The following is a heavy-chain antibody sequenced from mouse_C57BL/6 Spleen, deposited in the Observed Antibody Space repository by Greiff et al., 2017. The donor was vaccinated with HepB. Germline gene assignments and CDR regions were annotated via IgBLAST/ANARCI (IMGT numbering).Heavy chain of an antibody. J-gene: IGHJ2*01. CDR3: TRRGGSSYGFDY. V-gene: IGHV1-15*01. D-gene: IGHD1-1*01. CDR2: IDPETGGT. CDR1: GYTFTDYE. Sequence: VQLQQSGAELVRPGASVTLSCKASGYTFTDYEMHWVKQTPVHGLEWIGAIDPETGGTAYNQKFKGKAILTADKSSSTAYMELRSLTSEDSAVYYCTRRGGSSYGFDYWGQGTTLTVSS.